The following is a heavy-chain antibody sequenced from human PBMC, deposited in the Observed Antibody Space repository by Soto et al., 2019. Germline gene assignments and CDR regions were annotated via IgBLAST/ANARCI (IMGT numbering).Heavy chain of an antibody. CDR3: ARLVYDTRLNYMYFDF. CDR2: IFHDGTA. CDR1: GVSLTSGNW. D-gene: IGHD3-10*01. Sequence: PSETLALSCAVSGVSLTSGNWWTWVRPSPQRGLEYIGEIFHDGTANYYPSFERRVAMSVDTSRNQFSLKLTSVTAADTAVYFCARLVYDTRLNYMYFDFWGPGTLVTVS. V-gene: IGHV4-4*02. J-gene: IGHJ4*02.